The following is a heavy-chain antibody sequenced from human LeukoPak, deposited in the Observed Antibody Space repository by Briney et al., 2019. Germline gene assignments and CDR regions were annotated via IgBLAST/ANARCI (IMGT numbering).Heavy chain of an antibody. V-gene: IGHV4-34*01. CDR1: GGSFSGYY. CDR3: AVNYYDSSGYRF. Sequence: SETLSLTCAVHGGSFSGYYWSWIRQPPGKGLEWIGEINHSGSTNYNPSLKSRVTISVDTSKNQFSLKLSSVTAADTAVYYCAVNYYDSSGYRFWGQGTLVTVSS. CDR2: INHSGST. D-gene: IGHD3-22*01. J-gene: IGHJ4*02.